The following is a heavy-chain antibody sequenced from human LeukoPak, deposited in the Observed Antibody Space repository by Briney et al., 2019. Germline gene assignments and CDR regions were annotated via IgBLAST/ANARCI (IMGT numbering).Heavy chain of an antibody. CDR1: GGSISSGDFY. D-gene: IGHD5-18*01. Sequence: SETLSLTCTVSGGSISSGDFYWTWIRQPPGKGLEWIGYIYYSGNTYYNPSLKSRVTISVDTSKNHFSLKLSSVTATDTAVYYCAATASNWFDPWGQGTLVTVSS. CDR3: AATASNWFDP. J-gene: IGHJ5*02. V-gene: IGHV4-30-4*08. CDR2: IYYSGNT.